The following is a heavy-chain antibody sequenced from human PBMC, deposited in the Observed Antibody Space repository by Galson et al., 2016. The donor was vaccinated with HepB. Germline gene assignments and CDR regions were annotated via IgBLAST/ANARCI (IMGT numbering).Heavy chain of an antibody. CDR3: ARERGGYCTETTCERGQLLY. CDR1: GESFSGYF. CDR2: INHFGTS. D-gene: IGHD2-8*02. J-gene: IGHJ4*02. Sequence: SETLSLTCAVYGESFSGYFWSWIRQPPGKGLEWIGEINHFGTSNYNPSLKSRVTVSVDTSKNQFSLRLHSVTAADAAVYFCARERGGYCTETTCERGQLLYWSQGTPVTVSS. V-gene: IGHV4-34*01.